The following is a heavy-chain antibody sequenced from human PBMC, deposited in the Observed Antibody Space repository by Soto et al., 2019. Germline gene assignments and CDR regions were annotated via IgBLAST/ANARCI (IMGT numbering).Heavy chain of an antibody. V-gene: IGHV4-61*08. CDR2: IYYSGST. J-gene: IGHJ4*02. CDR3: ARSDGRY. Sequence: SETLSLTCTVSGGSISSGDYYWSWIRQPPGKGLEWIGYIYYSGSTNYNPPLKSRVTISVDTSKNQFSLKLSSVTAEDTAVYYCARSDGRYWGQGTLVTVSS. CDR1: GGSISSGDYY.